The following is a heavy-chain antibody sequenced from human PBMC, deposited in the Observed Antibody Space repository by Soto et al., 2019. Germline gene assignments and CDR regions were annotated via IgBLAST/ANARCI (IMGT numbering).Heavy chain of an antibody. CDR2: MNPNSGNT. Sequence: ASVKVSCKASGYTFTSYDINWVRQATGQGLEWMGWMNPNSGNTGYAQKFQGRVTMTRNTSISTAYMEPSSLRSEDTAVYYCARGGSGSYFFYYYGMDVWGQGTTVTVSS. CDR1: GYTFTSYD. D-gene: IGHD1-26*01. J-gene: IGHJ6*02. V-gene: IGHV1-8*01. CDR3: ARGGSGSYFFYYYGMDV.